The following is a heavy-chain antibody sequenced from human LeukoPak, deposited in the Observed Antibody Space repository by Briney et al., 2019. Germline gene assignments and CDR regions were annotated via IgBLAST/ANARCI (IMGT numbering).Heavy chain of an antibody. Sequence: ASVNVSCTSSGFTFTDHYIHWVRQGPGQGREWMGYIGPHSTFTSSPQEFQGRVTMTRDASMSTAYMELTRLTSDDTAVYYCVREGEGPLSKDFDYWGQGTLVTVSS. CDR1: GFTFTDHY. V-gene: IGHV1-2*02. CDR3: VREGEGPLSKDFDY. J-gene: IGHJ4*02. CDR2: IGPHSTFT. D-gene: IGHD2/OR15-2a*01.